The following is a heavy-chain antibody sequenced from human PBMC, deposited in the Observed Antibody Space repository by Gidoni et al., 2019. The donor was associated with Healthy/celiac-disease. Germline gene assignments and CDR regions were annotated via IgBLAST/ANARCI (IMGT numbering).Heavy chain of an antibody. J-gene: IGHJ6*02. CDR2: ISSSSSYI. D-gene: IGHD2-21*02. CDR1: GFTFSSYS. Sequence: EVQLVESGGGLVKPGGSLRLSCAASGFTFSSYSMNWVRQAPGKGLEWVSSISSSSSYIYYADSVKGRFTISRDNAKNSLYLQMNSLRAEDTAVYYCATMTAIGSYYYYGMDVWGQGTTVTVSS. V-gene: IGHV3-21*01. CDR3: ATMTAIGSYYYYGMDV.